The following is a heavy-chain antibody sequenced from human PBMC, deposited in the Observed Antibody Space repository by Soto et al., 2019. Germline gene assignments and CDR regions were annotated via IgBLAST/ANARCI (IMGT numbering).Heavy chain of an antibody. Sequence: QVQLQQWGAGLLKPSEILSLTCAVYGGSFSGYYWSWIRQPPGKGLEWIGEINHSGSTNYNPSLTSRVTISVDTSKNQFSLKLSSVTAADTAVYYCAREYGGNSGTFDYWGQGTLVTVSS. V-gene: IGHV4-34*01. CDR1: GGSFSGYY. D-gene: IGHD2-21*02. CDR2: INHSGST. CDR3: AREYGGNSGTFDY. J-gene: IGHJ4*02.